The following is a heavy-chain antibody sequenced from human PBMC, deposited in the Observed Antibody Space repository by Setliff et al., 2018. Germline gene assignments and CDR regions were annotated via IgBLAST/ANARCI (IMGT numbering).Heavy chain of an antibody. CDR3: GRGFSRIEGWGNWFDP. V-gene: IGHV4-39*01. Sequence: SETLSLPCTVSGGSVSNSGFFWGWLRQAPGKGLEWIGNIYDSGSSNYNASLKSRLIITRDTSKNQISLKLTSVTAADTAVYYCGRGFSRIEGWGNWFDPWGQGSLVTVSS. J-gene: IGHJ5*02. CDR2: IYDSGSS. D-gene: IGHD2-15*01. CDR1: GGSVSNSGFF.